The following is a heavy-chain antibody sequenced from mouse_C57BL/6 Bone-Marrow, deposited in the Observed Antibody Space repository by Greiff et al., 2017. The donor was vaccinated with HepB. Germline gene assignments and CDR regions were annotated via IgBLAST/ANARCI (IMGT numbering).Heavy chain of an antibody. V-gene: IGHV1-62-2*01. CDR3: ARHEEKDLLREYFDY. CDR1: GYTFTEYT. J-gene: IGHJ2*01. Sequence: VKLQQSGAELVKPGASVKLSCKASGYTFTEYTIHWVKQRSGQGLEWIGWFYPGSGSIKYNEKFKDKATLTADKSSSTVYMELSRLTSEDSAVYFGARHEEKDLLREYFDYWGQGTTLTVSS. CDR2: FYPGSGSI. D-gene: IGHD1-1*01.